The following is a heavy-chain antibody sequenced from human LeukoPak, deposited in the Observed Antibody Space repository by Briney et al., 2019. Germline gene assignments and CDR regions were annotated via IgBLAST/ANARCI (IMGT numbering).Heavy chain of an antibody. D-gene: IGHD2-2*01. V-gene: IGHV3-30-3*01. CDR2: ISYDGSNK. J-gene: IGHJ5*02. CDR3: ARGAAGVLGSCSSTSCYNCFDP. CDR1: GLTFSRYA. Sequence: GGSLRLSCAASGLTFSRYAMYGVRPAPGKGRWWGAVISYDGSNKYYTHSAKGRFTIPRDNSKNTMYLHMTSLRAGDTAVYYCARGAAGVLGSCSSTSCYNCFDPWGQGTLVTVSS.